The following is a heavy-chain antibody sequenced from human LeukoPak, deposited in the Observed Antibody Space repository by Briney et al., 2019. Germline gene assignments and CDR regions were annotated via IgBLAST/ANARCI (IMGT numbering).Heavy chain of an antibody. V-gene: IGHV4-34*01. CDR1: GGSFSGYY. D-gene: IGHD4-17*01. Sequence: SETLSLTCAVYGGSFSGYYWSWIRQPPGKGLEWIGEINHSGSTNYNPSLKSRVTISVDTSKNQFSLKLSSVTAADTAVYYCATTHDYGDYFDYWGQGTLVTVSS. J-gene: IGHJ4*02. CDR3: ATTHDYGDYFDY. CDR2: INHSGST.